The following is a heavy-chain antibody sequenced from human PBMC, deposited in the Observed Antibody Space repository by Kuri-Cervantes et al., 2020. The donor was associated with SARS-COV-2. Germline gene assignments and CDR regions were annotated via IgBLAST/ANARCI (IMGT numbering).Heavy chain of an antibody. CDR1: GFTFSSSW. CDR2: IKCDGSEK. V-gene: IGHV3-52*02. D-gene: IGHD3-22*01. Sequence: LSLTCAASGFTFSSSWMHWVCQAPEKGQEWVADIKCDGSEKYYVDSVKGRLTISRDNAKNSLYLQMNSLRAEDTAVYYCASSSGYQPFDYWGQGTLVTVSS. CDR3: ASSSGYQPFDY. J-gene: IGHJ4*02.